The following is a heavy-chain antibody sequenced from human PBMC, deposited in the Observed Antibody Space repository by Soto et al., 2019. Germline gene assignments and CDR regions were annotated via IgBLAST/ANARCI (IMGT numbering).Heavy chain of an antibody. CDR3: ARVPGP. J-gene: IGHJ5*02. CDR2: IYHSGST. V-gene: IGHV4-30-2*01. CDR1: GVSISSGGYS. Sequence: SETLSLTCAVSGVSISSGGYSWSWIRQPPGKGLEWIGYIYHSGSTYYNPSLKSRVTISVDTSKNQFSLKLTSVTAADTAVYYCARVPGPWGQGTLVTVSS. D-gene: IGHD3-10*01.